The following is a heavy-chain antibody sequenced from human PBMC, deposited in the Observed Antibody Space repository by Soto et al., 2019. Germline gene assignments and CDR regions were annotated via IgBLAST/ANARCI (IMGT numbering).Heavy chain of an antibody. CDR2: ISGSGGST. V-gene: IGHV3-23*01. D-gene: IGHD6-19*01. CDR1: GFTFSSYA. J-gene: IGHJ4*02. Sequence: EVQLLDSGGGLVQPGGSLRLSCAASGFTFSSYAMSWVRQAPGKGLGWVSIISGSGGSTYSADSVKGRFTISRDNSKNTLYLQMNSLRAEDTAVYYCAKREYSSGWYGGYVDYWGQGTLVTVSS. CDR3: AKREYSSGWYGGYVDY.